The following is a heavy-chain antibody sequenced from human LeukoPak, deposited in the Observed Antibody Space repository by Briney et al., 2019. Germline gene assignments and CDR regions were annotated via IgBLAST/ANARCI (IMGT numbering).Heavy chain of an antibody. V-gene: IGHV3-30*02. CDR1: RSTFSSHG. J-gene: IGHJ4*02. CDR2: IRLDGGDK. CDR3: APGPHGGIFGY. Sequence: PGGSLRLSCAVSRSTFSSHGMHWVRQAPGKGLEWVAFIRLDGGDKYYADSVKGRFTVSRDNSKNTLYLQMSSLRAEDTAVYYCAPGPHGGIFGYWGQGTLVTVSS. D-gene: IGHD3-16*01.